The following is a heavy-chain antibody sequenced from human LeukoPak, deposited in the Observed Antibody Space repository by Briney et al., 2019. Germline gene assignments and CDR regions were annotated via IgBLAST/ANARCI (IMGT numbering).Heavy chain of an antibody. V-gene: IGHV3-30*14. J-gene: IGHJ6*02. D-gene: IGHD5-24*01. CDR3: ARDGYSHNNYNYGMDV. Sequence: GGSLRLSCAASGFTFSSSAMHWVRQAPDKGLEWVAVISYDGSNKYYADSVKGRFTISRDNSKNTLYLQMSSLRAEDTGIYYCARDGYSHNNYNYGMDVWGQGTTVTVSS. CDR1: GFTFSSSA. CDR2: ISYDGSNK.